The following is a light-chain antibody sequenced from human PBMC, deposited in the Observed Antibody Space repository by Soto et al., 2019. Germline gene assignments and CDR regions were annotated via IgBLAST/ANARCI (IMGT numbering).Light chain of an antibody. Sequence: IVMIQSPDSLTVSLGEGATINCKSSQSVLYSSNNKNYLAWYQQKPGQPPNLLIYWASTRESGVPDRFSGSGSGTDFTLTISSLQAEDVAVYYCQQYYSVPYTFGQGTKLEIK. CDR2: WAS. CDR3: QQYYSVPYT. CDR1: QSVLYSSNNKNY. J-gene: IGKJ2*01. V-gene: IGKV4-1*01.